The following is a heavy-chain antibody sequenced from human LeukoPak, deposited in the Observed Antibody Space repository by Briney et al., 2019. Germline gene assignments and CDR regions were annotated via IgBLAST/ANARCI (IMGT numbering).Heavy chain of an antibody. CDR3: ASEYSSSNWFDP. J-gene: IGHJ5*02. CDR2: ISCSGST. CDR1: GGSISSGGYY. D-gene: IGHD6-6*01. V-gene: IGHV4-31*03. Sequence: PSQTLSLTCTVSGGSISSGGYYWSWIRQHPGKGLEWIGYISCSGSTYYNPSLKSRVTISVDTSKNQFSLKLSSVTAADTAVYYCASEYSSSNWFDPWGQGTLVTVSS.